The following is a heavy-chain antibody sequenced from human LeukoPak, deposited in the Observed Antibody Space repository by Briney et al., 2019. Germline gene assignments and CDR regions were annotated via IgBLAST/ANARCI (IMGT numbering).Heavy chain of an antibody. CDR3: ARDADGWFDP. Sequence: SETLSLTCTVSGGSISSYYWSWIRQPPGKGLEWNGYIYYSGSTNYNPSLKSRVTISVDTSKNQFSLKLSSVTAADTAVYYCARDADGWFDPWGQGTLVTVSS. V-gene: IGHV4-59*01. D-gene: IGHD5-24*01. CDR1: GGSISSYY. CDR2: IYYSGST. J-gene: IGHJ5*02.